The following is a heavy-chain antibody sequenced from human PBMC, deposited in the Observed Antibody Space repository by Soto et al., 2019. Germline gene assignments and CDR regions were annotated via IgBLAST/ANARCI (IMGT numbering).Heavy chain of an antibody. Sequence: PGGSLRLSCAASGFTFNSYSMYWVRQAPGKGLEWVEVISYDGTNKYYADSVKGRFTISRDKSQNTLFLQMNSLRTDDTAVYYCAKSIVFTIGGAFDIWGQGTLVTVSS. CDR3: AKSIVFTIGGAFDI. D-gene: IGHD5-12*01. CDR1: GFTFNSYS. CDR2: ISYDGTNK. V-gene: IGHV3-30-3*01. J-gene: IGHJ3*02.